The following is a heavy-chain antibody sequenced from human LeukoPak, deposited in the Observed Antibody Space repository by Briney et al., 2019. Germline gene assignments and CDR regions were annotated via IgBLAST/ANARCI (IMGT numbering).Heavy chain of an antibody. V-gene: IGHV3-30*18. Sequence: PGGSLRLSCAASGFTFSSYGMHWVRQAPGKGLEWVAVISYDGSNKYYADSAKGRFTISRDNSKNTLYLQMNSVRAEDTAVYYCAKLQAATPDFDYWGQGTLVTVSS. D-gene: IGHD2-15*01. J-gene: IGHJ4*02. CDR1: GFTFSSYG. CDR3: AKLQAATPDFDY. CDR2: ISYDGSNK.